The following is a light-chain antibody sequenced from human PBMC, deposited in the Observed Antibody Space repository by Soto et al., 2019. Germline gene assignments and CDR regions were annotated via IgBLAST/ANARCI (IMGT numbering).Light chain of an antibody. J-gene: IGLJ1*01. V-gene: IGLV2-14*03. Sequence: QSVLTQPLSGSGAPGQSVTISCTGTSSDVGAYNYVSWYQQHPGKAPKFMIYDVTNRPSGVSDRFSASKSGNTASLTISGLQAEDEADYYCSSYTSSNTYVFRTGTKVTVL. CDR3: SSYTSSNTYV. CDR1: SSDVGAYNY. CDR2: DVT.